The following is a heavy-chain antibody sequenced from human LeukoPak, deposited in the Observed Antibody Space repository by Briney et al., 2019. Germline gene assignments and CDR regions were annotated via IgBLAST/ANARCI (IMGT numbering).Heavy chain of an antibody. V-gene: IGHV3-33*01. Sequence: PGGSLRLSCAASGFTFIDYGIHWVRHAPGKGREWVSVLSPQGNYEYYGDSVQGRFTISRDDSKNTVSLQMHSLRDEDTAVYYCARDWIDRSLDYWGQGTLVTVSS. J-gene: IGHJ4*02. CDR3: ARDWIDRSLDY. CDR1: GFTFIDYG. D-gene: IGHD2-2*03. CDR2: LSPQGNYE.